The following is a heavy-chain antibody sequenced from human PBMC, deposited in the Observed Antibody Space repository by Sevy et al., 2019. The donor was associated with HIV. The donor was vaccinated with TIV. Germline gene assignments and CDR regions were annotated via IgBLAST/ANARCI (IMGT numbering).Heavy chain of an antibody. D-gene: IGHD5-12*01. CDR3: ARGGGGYDGHYY. Sequence: GGSLRLSCAASGFTVCSNYMNWVRQAPGKGLEWVSVIYSGGSTYYADSVKGRFTISRDNSKNTLYLQMNSLRAEDTAVYYCARGGGGYDGHYYWGQGTLVTVSS. V-gene: IGHV3-53*01. CDR2: IYSGGST. J-gene: IGHJ4*02. CDR1: GFTVCSNY.